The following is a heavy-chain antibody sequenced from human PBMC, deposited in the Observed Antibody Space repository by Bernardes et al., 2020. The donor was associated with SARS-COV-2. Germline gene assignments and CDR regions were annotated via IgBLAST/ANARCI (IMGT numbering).Heavy chain of an antibody. CDR3: ATVVGYTYGGGWFDP. CDR1: GYTFTSYG. CDR2: ISADSGNT. V-gene: IGHV1-18*01. Sequence: ASVKVSCKASGYTFTSYGMSWVRQAPGQGLEWMGWISADSGNTDYIGKFQGRVTMTTDTSTSTAYMDLRSLRSDDTAVYYCATVVGYTYGGGWFDPWGQGTLVTVS. J-gene: IGHJ5*02. D-gene: IGHD5-18*01.